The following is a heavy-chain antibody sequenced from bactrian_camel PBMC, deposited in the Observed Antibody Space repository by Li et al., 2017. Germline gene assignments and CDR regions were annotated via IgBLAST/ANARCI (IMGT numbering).Heavy chain of an antibody. Sequence: QLVESGGGLVQPGGSLRLSYAASGFTFSSTAMRWVRQAPGKGLEWVSTVNSGGGLYYADSVKGRFTISRDNAKNTLYLQLNSLKTEDTAMYYCAKSMPGQYASDYWGQGTQVTVS. CDR1: GFTFSSTA. CDR3: AKSMPGQYASDY. CDR2: VNSGGGL. J-gene: IGHJ4*01. D-gene: IGHD1*01. V-gene: IGHV3S31*01.